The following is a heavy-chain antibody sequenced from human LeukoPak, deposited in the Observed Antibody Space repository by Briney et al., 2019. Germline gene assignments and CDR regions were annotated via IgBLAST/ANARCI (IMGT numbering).Heavy chain of an antibody. CDR3: AKDNMVRGVGYNWFDP. Sequence: GGSLRLSCAASGFTFSGFAMSWVRRTPGKGLEWVSGISWNSGSIGYADSVKGRFTISRDNAKNSLYLQMNSLRAEDTALYYCAKDNMVRGVGYNWFDPWGQGTLVTVSS. J-gene: IGHJ5*02. D-gene: IGHD3-10*01. CDR2: ISWNSGSI. V-gene: IGHV3-9*01. CDR1: GFTFSGFA.